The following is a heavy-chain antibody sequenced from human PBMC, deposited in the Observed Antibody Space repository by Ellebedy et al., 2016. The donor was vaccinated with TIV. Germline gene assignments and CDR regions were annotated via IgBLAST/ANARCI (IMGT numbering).Heavy chain of an antibody. V-gene: IGHV1-69*13. Sequence: AASVKVSCKASGGPLSSFAISWVRQAPGQGLEWMGGISAIFGSADYAQKFQGRVTITADDSTSTAYMELSSLRSDDTAVYYCARSMDRSGYYYGLGVDWGQGTLVTVSS. J-gene: IGHJ4*02. CDR2: ISAIFGSA. D-gene: IGHD3-22*01. CDR1: GGPLSSFA. CDR3: ARSMDRSGYYYGLGVD.